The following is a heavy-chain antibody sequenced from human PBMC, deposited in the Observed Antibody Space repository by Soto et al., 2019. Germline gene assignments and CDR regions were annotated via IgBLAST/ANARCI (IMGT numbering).Heavy chain of an antibody. CDR3: ARTYCSGANCYPGGNWFDP. Sequence: KASETLSLTCTVSGGSISSYYWSWIRQPPGKGLEWIGYTYYSGSTNYNPSLKSRVTMSVDTSKNQFSLKLNSVTAADTAVYYCARTYCSGANCYPGGNWFDPWGQGTQVTVSS. CDR2: TYYSGST. CDR1: GGSISSYY. D-gene: IGHD2-15*01. J-gene: IGHJ5*02. V-gene: IGHV4-59*01.